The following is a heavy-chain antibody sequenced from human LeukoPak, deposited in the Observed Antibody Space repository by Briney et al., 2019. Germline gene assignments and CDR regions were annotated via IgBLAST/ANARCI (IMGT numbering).Heavy chain of an antibody. D-gene: IGHD2-2*01. CDR3: AKGYCSRTSCFIDY. CDR2: ISWNSGSI. Sequence: GGSLRLSCAASGFTFDDYAMHWVRQGPGKGLEWVSGISWNSGSIGYAASVKGRFTISRDNAKHSLYLQMNSLRAEDTALYYCAKGYCSRTSCFIDYWGQGTLVTVSS. J-gene: IGHJ4*02. V-gene: IGHV3-9*01. CDR1: GFTFDDYA.